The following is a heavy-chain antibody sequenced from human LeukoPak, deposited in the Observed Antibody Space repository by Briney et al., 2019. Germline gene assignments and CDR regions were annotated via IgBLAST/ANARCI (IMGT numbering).Heavy chain of an antibody. CDR2: ISGSGGST. Sequence: PGGSLRLSCAASGFTFDDYGMSWVRQAPGKGLEWVSAISGSGGSTYYADSVKGRFTISRDNSKNTLYLQMNSLRAEDTAVYYCAKGRGYSYGSNWFDPWGQGTLVTVS. D-gene: IGHD5-18*01. V-gene: IGHV3-23*01. J-gene: IGHJ5*02. CDR1: GFTFDDYG. CDR3: AKGRGYSYGSNWFDP.